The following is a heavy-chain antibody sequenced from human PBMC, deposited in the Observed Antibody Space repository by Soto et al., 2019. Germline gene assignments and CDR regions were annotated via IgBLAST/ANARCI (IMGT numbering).Heavy chain of an antibody. D-gene: IGHD6-19*01. V-gene: IGHV4-34*01. CDR3: ASLGYSSGWSFDY. Sequence: SETLSLTCAVYGGSFSGYYWSWIRQPPGKGLEWIGEINHSGSTNYNPSLKSRVTISVDTSKNQFSLKLSSVTAADTAVYYCASLGYSSGWSFDYWGQGTLVPVSS. CDR2: INHSGST. CDR1: GGSFSGYY. J-gene: IGHJ4*02.